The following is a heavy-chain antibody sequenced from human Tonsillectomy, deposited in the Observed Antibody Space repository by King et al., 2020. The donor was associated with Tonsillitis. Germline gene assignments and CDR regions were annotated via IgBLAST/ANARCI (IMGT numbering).Heavy chain of an antibody. CDR1: GFTFSNAW. Sequence: QLVQSGGGLVKPGGSLRLSCAASGFTFSNAWMSWVRQAPGKGLEWVGRIKSKTDGGTTDYAAPVKGRFTISRDDSKNTLYLQMNSLKTEDTAVYYCTAMAGYCTNGVCYVRWFDPWGQGTLVTVSS. CDR3: TAMAGYCTNGVCYVRWFDP. CDR2: IKSKTDGGTT. J-gene: IGHJ5*02. V-gene: IGHV3-15*01. D-gene: IGHD2-8*01.